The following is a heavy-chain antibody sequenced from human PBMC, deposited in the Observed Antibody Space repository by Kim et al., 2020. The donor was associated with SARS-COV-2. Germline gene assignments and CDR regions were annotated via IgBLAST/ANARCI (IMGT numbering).Heavy chain of an antibody. V-gene: IGHV4-31*01. CDR3: ARGYYYDSSGYYGGFDP. Sequence: LKSLVTISVETSKNQFSLKLSSVTAADTAVYYCARGYYYDSSGYYGGFDPWGQGTLVTVSS. J-gene: IGHJ5*02. D-gene: IGHD3-22*01.